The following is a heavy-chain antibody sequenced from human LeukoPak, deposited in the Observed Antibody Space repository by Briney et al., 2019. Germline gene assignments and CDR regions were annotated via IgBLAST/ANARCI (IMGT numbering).Heavy chain of an antibody. CDR1: GFTFSSYG. CDR2: IWYDGSNK. CDR3: ARDSGGWYEYYFDY. Sequence: GGSLRLSCAASGFTFSSYGMHWVRQAPGKGLEWVAVIWYDGSNKYYADSVKGRFTISRDNSKNTLYLQMNSLRAEDTAVYYCARDSGGWYEYYFDYWGQGTLVTVS. D-gene: IGHD6-19*01. V-gene: IGHV3-33*01. J-gene: IGHJ4*02.